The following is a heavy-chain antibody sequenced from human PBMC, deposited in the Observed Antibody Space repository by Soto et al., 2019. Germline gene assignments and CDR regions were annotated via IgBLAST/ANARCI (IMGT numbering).Heavy chain of an antibody. CDR3: ARIKGHGGELLRGDAFDI. V-gene: IGHV2-26*01. CDR2: IFSNDEK. Sequence: QVTLKESGPVLVKPTETLTLTCTVSGFSLSNARMGVSWIRQPPGKALEWLAHIFSNDEKSYSTSLKSGLTIPKDTSKSQVVLTMTNMDPVDTATYYCARIKGHGGELLRGDAFDIWGQGTMVTVSS. J-gene: IGHJ3*02. CDR1: GFSLSNARMG. D-gene: IGHD1-26*01.